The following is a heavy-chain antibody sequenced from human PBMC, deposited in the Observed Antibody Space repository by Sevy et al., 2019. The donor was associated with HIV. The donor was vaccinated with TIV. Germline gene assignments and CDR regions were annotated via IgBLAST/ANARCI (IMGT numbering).Heavy chain of an antibody. J-gene: IGHJ4*02. V-gene: IGHV4-39*01. Sequence: SVTLSLTCTVSGGSISSSSYYWGWIRQPPGKGLEWIGSIYYSGSTYYNPSLKSRVTISVDTSKNQFSLKLSSVTAADTAVYYCARQTIFGVACFDYWGQGTLVTVSS. CDR1: GGSISSSSYY. CDR2: IYYSGST. D-gene: IGHD3-3*01. CDR3: ARQTIFGVACFDY.